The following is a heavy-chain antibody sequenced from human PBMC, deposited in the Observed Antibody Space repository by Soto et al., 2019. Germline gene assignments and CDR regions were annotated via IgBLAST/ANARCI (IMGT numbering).Heavy chain of an antibody. V-gene: IGHV1-58*01. J-gene: IGHJ6*02. CDR2: IVVGSGNT. CDR3: AADRRYDFWSQYYPYAMDV. Sequence: GASVKVSCKASGFTFTSSAVQWVRQARGQRLGRIGWIVVGSGNTNYAQKFQGRVTITRDMSTSTAYMELSSLRSEDTAVYYCAADRRYDFWSQYYPYAMDVWCQGPTVTLSS. CDR1: GFTFTSSA. D-gene: IGHD3-3*01.